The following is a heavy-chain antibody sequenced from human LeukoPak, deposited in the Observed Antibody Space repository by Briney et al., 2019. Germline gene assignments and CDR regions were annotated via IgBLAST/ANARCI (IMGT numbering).Heavy chain of an antibody. CDR2: ISLRGLT. V-gene: IGHV4-4*02. D-gene: IGHD6-19*01. J-gene: IGHJ4*02. CDR1: GGSISSTNW. CDR3: ARVRTSEAGFDY. Sequence: PSGTLSLTCGVSGGSISSTNWWSWVRQPPGQGLEWIGEISLRGLTNYNPSLKSRVTMSLDKSKNLLSLNLTSVTAADTAVYYCARVRTSEAGFDYWGQGTLVTVSS.